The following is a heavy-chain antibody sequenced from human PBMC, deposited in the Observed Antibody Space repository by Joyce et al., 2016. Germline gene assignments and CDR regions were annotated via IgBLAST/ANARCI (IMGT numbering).Heavy chain of an antibody. V-gene: IGHV3-30*18. D-gene: IGHD6-25*01. CDR1: GLTLSNYG. CDR3: AKILTATYSSGWFLDY. Sequence: QVQLVESGGGVVEPGRSLRLSCAASGLTLSNYGVRWVRQAPGKGLEWVAVISYDGIYKYYADSGKGRFTISRDNSKNTVFLEMNSLRAEDTAVYYCAKILTATYSSGWFLDYWGQGTLVTVSS. J-gene: IGHJ4*02. CDR2: ISYDGIYK.